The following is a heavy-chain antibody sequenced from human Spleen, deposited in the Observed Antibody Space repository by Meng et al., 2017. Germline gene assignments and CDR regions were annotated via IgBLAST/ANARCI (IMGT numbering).Heavy chain of an antibody. CDR3: ARGPTTMAHDFDY. CDR2: INHSGST. V-gene: IGHV4-34*01. J-gene: IGHJ4*02. Sequence: QVLLQQWGAGLLKPSGTLCLTCVVSGGSFREYYCSWIRQPPGKGLEWIGEINHSGSTNYNPSLESRATISVDTSQNNLSLKLSSVTAADSAVYYCARGPTTMAHDFDYWGQGTLVTVSS. CDR1: GGSFREYY. D-gene: IGHD4-11*01.